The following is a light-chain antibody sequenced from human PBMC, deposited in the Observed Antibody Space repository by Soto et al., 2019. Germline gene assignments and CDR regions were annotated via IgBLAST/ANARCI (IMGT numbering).Light chain of an antibody. J-gene: IGKJ4*01. CDR1: QSVSSY. V-gene: IGKV3-11*01. Sequence: EIVLTQSPATLSLSPGERATLSCRASQSVSSYLVWYQQKPGQAPRLLIYDASNRATGIPARFSGSGSGTDFTLTISSLEPEDFAVYYCQQRSNWPLTSGGGTKVEIK. CDR3: QQRSNWPLT. CDR2: DAS.